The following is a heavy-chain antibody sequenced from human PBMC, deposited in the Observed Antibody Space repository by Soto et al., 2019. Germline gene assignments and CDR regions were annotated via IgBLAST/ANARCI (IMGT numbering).Heavy chain of an antibody. CDR2: IYYSGST. D-gene: IGHD3-3*01. V-gene: IGHV4-39*01. J-gene: IGHJ5*02. CDR3: ARHRGYYDFWSGYPLYLHWFDP. CDR1: GGSITSSSYY. Sequence: SATLSLPCTVSGGSITSSSYYWGWIRQPPGKGLEGIGSIYYSGSTYYNPSLKSRVTISVDTSKNQFSVTLSSVTAADTDVYYCARHRGYYDFWSGYPLYLHWFDPWGQGTIVTVCS.